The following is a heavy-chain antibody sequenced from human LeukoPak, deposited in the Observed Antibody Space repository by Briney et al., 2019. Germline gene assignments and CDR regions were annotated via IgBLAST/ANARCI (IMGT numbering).Heavy chain of an antibody. V-gene: IGHV3-64*04. J-gene: IGHJ4*02. CDR3: ARGGPATTIDY. CDR1: GFTFSSYA. Sequence: GGSLRLSCSVSGFTFSSYAMHWVRQAPGKGLQFLSAINSNGGSTYYADSVKGRFTISRHNSTYTLYPQTNNLKAENTAVYYCARGGPATTIDYWGRGTLVTVSS. CDR2: INSNGGST. D-gene: IGHD1-1*01.